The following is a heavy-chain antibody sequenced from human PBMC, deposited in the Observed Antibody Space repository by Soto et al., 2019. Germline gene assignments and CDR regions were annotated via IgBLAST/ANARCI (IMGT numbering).Heavy chain of an antibody. CDR1: GFTFRGYA. CDR2: IWYDGSNK. CDR3: ARRWGYDAFDI. D-gene: IGHD3-16*01. Sequence: GGSLRLSCEASGFTFRGYAMHWVRQAPGKGLEWVAVIWYDGSNKYYADSVKGRFTISRDNSKNTLYLQMNSLRAEDTAVYYCARRWGYDAFDIWGQGTMVTVSS. J-gene: IGHJ3*02. V-gene: IGHV3-33*08.